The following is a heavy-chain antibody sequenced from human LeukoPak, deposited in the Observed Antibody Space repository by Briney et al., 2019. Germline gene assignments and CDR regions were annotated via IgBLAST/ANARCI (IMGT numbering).Heavy chain of an antibody. V-gene: IGHV3-23*01. CDR3: AKGQWVVPATGAFDI. CDR1: GFAFSSYW. Sequence: QPGGSLRLSCAASGFAFSSYWMSWVRQAPGKGLEWVSAISGSGGSTYYADSVKGRFTISRDNSKNTLYLQMNSLRAEDTAVYYCAKGQWVVPATGAFDIWGQGTMVTVSS. CDR2: ISGSGGST. D-gene: IGHD2-2*01. J-gene: IGHJ3*02.